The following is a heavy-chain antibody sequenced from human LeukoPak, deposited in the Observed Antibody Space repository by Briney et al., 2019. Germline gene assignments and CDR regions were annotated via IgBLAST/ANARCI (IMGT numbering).Heavy chain of an antibody. CDR3: AREGPAYSSGPTGILDY. CDR1: GDSISRSLYY. D-gene: IGHD6-19*01. Sequence: SETLSLTCTVSGDSISRSLYYWGWIRQPPGKGLEWIGTIYYSGSTYYNPSLKSRVTISVDTSKNQFSLKLTSVTAADTAVYYCAREGPAYSSGPTGILDYWGQGTLVTVSS. V-gene: IGHV4-39*02. CDR2: IYYSGST. J-gene: IGHJ4*02.